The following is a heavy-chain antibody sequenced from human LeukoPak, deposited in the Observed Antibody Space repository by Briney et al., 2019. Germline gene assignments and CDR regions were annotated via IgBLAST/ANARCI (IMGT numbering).Heavy chain of an antibody. J-gene: IGHJ5*02. D-gene: IGHD3-10*01. Sequence: SETLSLTCTVSGGSISSYYWSWIRQPPGKGLEWIGEINHSGSTNYNPSLKSRVTISVDTSKNQFSLKLSSVTAADTAVYYCASYYYGSGSLSWFDPWGQGTLVTVSS. CDR3: ASYYYGSGSLSWFDP. V-gene: IGHV4-34*01. CDR2: INHSGST. CDR1: GGSISSYY.